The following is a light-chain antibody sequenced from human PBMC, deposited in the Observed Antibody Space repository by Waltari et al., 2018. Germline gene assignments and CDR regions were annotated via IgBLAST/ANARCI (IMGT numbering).Light chain of an antibody. CDR3: HQYYSIPLT. Sequence: DIVMTQSPESLAVSLGERATINCKSSRSLFPSFDNRTYLTWYQQKPGQPPKLLIYWASTRESGVPDRFSGSGSGTDFTLTISRLQAEDVAVYYCHQYYSIPLTFGGGTKVEIK. J-gene: IGKJ4*01. CDR2: WAS. V-gene: IGKV4-1*01. CDR1: RSLFPSFDNRTY.